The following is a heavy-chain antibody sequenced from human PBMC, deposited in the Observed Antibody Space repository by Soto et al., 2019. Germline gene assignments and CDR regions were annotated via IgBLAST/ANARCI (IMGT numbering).Heavy chain of an antibody. Sequence: QVQLVQSGAEVKKPGSSVKVSCKASGGTFSSYAISWVRQAPGQGLEWMGGIIPIFGTANYAQKFQGRVTIPADESXSTAYMELRSLRSEDTAVYYCARSYGGNLVDPFDYWGQGTLVTVSS. CDR3: ARSYGGNLVDPFDY. D-gene: IGHD4-17*01. CDR1: GGTFSSYA. V-gene: IGHV1-69*12. J-gene: IGHJ4*02. CDR2: IIPIFGTA.